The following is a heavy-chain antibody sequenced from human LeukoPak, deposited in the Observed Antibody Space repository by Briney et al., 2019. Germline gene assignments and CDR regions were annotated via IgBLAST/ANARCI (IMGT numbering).Heavy chain of an antibody. CDR3: ARRGYCGGDCYSFDY. J-gene: IGHJ4*02. V-gene: IGHV4-39*07. CDR2: IYHSGST. CDR1: GGSISSSSYY. D-gene: IGHD2-21*02. Sequence: PSETLSLTCTVSGGSISSSSYYWGWIRQPPGKGLEWIGSIYHSGSTYYNPSLKSRVTISVDTSKNQFSLKLSSVTAADTAVYYCARRGYCGGDCYSFDYWGQGTLVTVSS.